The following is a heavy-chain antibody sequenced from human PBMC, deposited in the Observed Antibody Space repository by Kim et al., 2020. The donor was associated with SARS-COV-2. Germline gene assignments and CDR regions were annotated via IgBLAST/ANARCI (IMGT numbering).Heavy chain of an antibody. Sequence: GGSLRLSCAASGFTFSSYSMNWVRQAPGKGLEWVSSISSSSSYIYYADSVKGRFTISRDNAKNSLYLQMNSLRAEDTAVYYCARDPGYSSSSGADWGQGTLVTVSS. J-gene: IGHJ4*02. CDR2: ISSSSSYI. CDR3: ARDPGYSSSSGAD. V-gene: IGHV3-21*01. D-gene: IGHD6-6*01. CDR1: GFTFSSYS.